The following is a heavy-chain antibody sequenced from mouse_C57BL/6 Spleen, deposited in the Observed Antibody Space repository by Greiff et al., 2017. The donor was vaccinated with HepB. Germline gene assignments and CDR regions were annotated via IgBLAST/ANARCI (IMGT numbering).Heavy chain of an antibody. Sequence: QVQLQQSGAELAKPGASVKLSCKASGYTFPSYWMPWVKQRPGQGLEWIGYITPSSGYTTYNQKFKDQATLTADNSSSTAYMQLSSLTYEDSAVYYCARQAITTVVAPYWGQGTTLTFSS. CDR1: GYTFPSYW. V-gene: IGHV1-7*01. CDR3: ARQAITTVVAPY. D-gene: IGHD1-1*01. CDR2: ITPSSGYT. J-gene: IGHJ2*01.